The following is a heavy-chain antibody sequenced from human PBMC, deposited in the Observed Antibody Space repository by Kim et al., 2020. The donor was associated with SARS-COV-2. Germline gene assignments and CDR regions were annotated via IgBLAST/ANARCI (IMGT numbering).Heavy chain of an antibody. J-gene: IGHJ4*02. V-gene: IGHV3-7*01. D-gene: IGHD3-10*01. Sequence: GGSLRLSCAASGFTFSNYWMTWVRQAPGRGLEWVANIKEDGSEKNYVDSVTGRFTISRDNTKNSLYLQMSTLRAEDTAVYFCARDRGQVGTFDSCGQG. CDR3: ARDRGQVGTFDS. CDR1: GFTFSNYW. CDR2: IKEDGSEK.